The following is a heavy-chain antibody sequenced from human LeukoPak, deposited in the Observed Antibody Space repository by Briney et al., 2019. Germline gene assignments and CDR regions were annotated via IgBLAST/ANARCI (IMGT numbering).Heavy chain of an antibody. V-gene: IGHV4-4*07. CDR1: GGSISSYY. D-gene: IGHD1-26*01. Sequence: SETLSLTCTVSGGSISSYYWSWIRQPAGKGLEWIGRIYTSGSTNYNPSLKSRVTMSVDTSKNQLSLKLSSVTAADTAVYYCASMGATTRSFDYWGQGTLVTVSS. J-gene: IGHJ4*02. CDR3: ASMGATTRSFDY. CDR2: IYTSGST.